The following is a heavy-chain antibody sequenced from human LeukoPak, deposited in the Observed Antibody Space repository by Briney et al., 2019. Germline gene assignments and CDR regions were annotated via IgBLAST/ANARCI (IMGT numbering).Heavy chain of an antibody. Sequence: SETLSLTCGVYGGSFSSYYWTWIRQSPGMGLEWIGEIIHTGRTNYSPSLTSRVTISVDSSKNQFSLELSSVTAADTAVYYCARGILVTVYAAFDYWSQGTLVTVPS. J-gene: IGHJ4*02. CDR3: ARGILVTVYAAFDY. V-gene: IGHV4-34*01. CDR1: GGSFSSYY. CDR2: IIHTGRT. D-gene: IGHD2-8*01.